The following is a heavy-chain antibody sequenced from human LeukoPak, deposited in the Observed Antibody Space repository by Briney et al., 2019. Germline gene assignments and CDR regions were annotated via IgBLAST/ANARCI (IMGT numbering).Heavy chain of an antibody. CDR1: GFTFSSYA. CDR2: VSGSGGST. V-gene: IGHV3-23*01. D-gene: IGHD6-13*01. J-gene: IGHJ4*02. CDR3: AKGVGYSSSWYAPTY. Sequence: GGSLRLSCAASGFTFSSYAMSWVRRAPGKGLEWVSAVSGSGGSTYYADSVKGRFTISRDNSKNTLYLQMNSLRAEDTAVYYCAKGVGYSSSWYAPTYWGQGTLVTVSS.